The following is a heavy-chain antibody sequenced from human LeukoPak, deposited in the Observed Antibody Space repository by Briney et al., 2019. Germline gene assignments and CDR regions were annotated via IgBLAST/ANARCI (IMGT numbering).Heavy chain of an antibody. V-gene: IGHV3-15*01. D-gene: IGHD3-22*01. CDR2: IKSKTDSGTT. Sequence: PGGSLRLSCAASGFTVSYAWMSWLRQAPGKGLEWVGRIKSKTDSGTTDYAPPVKGRFSISRDDSKNTLYLQMSSLRIEDTAVYYCSTDAYYYDSSTSFYAEYFQHWGQGTLVTVSS. CDR1: GFTVSYAW. J-gene: IGHJ1*01. CDR3: STDAYYYDSSTSFYAEYFQH.